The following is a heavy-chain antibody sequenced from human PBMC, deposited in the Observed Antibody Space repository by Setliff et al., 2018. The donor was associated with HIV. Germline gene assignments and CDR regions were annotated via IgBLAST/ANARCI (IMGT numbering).Heavy chain of an antibody. CDR3: ARGGAFCGRDSCYYLDD. V-gene: IGHV4-31*01. Sequence: SETLSLTCSVSGDSISRSSFFWTWIRQHPGKGLEWIGYIYYSGSATYNPSLKSQASISVDTSTNEFSRKLSSVTAADTAVYYCARGGAFCGRDSCYYLDDWGQGSLVTVSS. CDR1: GDSISRSSFF. D-gene: IGHD2-21*02. J-gene: IGHJ4*02. CDR2: IYYSGSA.